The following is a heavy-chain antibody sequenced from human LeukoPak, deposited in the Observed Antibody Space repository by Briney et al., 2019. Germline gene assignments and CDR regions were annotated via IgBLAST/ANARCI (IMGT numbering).Heavy chain of an antibody. J-gene: IGHJ5*01. D-gene: IGHD3-10*01. CDR3: TPTPSGNYYLRVAS. V-gene: IGHV3-23*01. CDR1: GFIFGDYA. Sequence: GGSLRLSCATSGFIFGDYAMTWVRQAPGKGLEWVSGISGTGDNAYYADSVKGRFIISGDNSKNTLSLQMNSLRVEDTAVYYCTPTPSGNYYLRVASWGQGTLVTVSS. CDR2: ISGTGDNA.